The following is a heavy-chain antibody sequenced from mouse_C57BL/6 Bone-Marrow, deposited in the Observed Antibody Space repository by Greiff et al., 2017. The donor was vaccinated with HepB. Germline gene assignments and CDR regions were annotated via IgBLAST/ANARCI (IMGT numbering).Heavy chain of an antibody. CDR1: GYTFTDYY. Sequence: QVQLQQSGAELVRPGASVKLSCKASGYTFTDYYINWVKQRPGQGLEWIARIYPGSGNTYYNEKFKGKATLTAEKSSSTAYMQLSSLTSEDSAVYFCARGRGYESFWGQGTTLTVSS. CDR2: IYPGSGNT. J-gene: IGHJ2*01. V-gene: IGHV1-76*01. CDR3: ARGRGYESF. D-gene: IGHD1-3*01.